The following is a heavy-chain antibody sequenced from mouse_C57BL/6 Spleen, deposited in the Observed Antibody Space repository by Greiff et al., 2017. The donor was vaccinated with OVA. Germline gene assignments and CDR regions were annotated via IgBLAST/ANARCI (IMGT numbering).Heavy chain of an antibody. CDR3: AREGYYYGSSRYFDV. Sequence: EVQRVESEGGLVQPGSSMKLSCTASGFTFSDYYMAWVRQVPEKGLEWVANINYDGSSTYYLDSLKSRFIISRDNAKNILYLQMSSLKSEDTATYYCAREGYYYGSSRYFDVWGTGTTVTVSS. V-gene: IGHV5-16*01. J-gene: IGHJ1*03. CDR2: INYDGSST. CDR1: GFTFSDYY. D-gene: IGHD1-1*01.